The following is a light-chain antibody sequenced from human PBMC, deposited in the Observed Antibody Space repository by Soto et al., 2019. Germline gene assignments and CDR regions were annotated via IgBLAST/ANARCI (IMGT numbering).Light chain of an antibody. J-gene: IGKJ1*01. Sequence: EILLTQSPGTLSLSPGERATLSCRASQSVSSTYLAWYQHKPGQAPRLLIYGPSSRAAGIPDRLSGSGSGTEFTLTISRMEPEDFAVYYCQKYGNFWTFGHGTKVDIK. V-gene: IGKV3-20*01. CDR2: GPS. CDR3: QKYGNFWT. CDR1: QSVSSTY.